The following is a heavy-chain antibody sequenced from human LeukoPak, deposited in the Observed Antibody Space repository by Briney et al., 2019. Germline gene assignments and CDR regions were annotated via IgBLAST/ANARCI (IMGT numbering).Heavy chain of an antibody. CDR2: IIPIFGTA. Sequence: ASVKVSCKASGYTFTSYGISWVRQAPGQGLEWMGGIIPIFGTANYAQKFQSRVTITADESTSTAYMELSSLRSEDTAVYYCAREPLPLGYCSGGSCHYFDYWGQGTLVTVSS. D-gene: IGHD2-15*01. CDR1: GYTFTSYG. J-gene: IGHJ4*02. CDR3: AREPLPLGYCSGGSCHYFDY. V-gene: IGHV1-69*13.